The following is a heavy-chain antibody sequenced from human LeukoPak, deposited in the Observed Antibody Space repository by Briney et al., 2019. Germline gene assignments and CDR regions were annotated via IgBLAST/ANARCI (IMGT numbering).Heavy chain of an antibody. V-gene: IGHV1-69*13. Sequence: SVKVSCKASGGTFSSYAISWVRQAPGQGLEWMGMIIPIFGTANYAQKFQGRVTITADESTSTAHMELSSLRSEDTAVYYCARHYHGSGSILYYGMDVWGKGTTVTVSS. CDR2: IIPIFGTA. CDR3: ARHYHGSGSILYYGMDV. D-gene: IGHD3-10*01. J-gene: IGHJ6*04. CDR1: GGTFSSYA.